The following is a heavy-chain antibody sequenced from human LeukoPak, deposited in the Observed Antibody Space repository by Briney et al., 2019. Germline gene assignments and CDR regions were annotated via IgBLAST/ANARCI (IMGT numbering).Heavy chain of an antibody. CDR3: AKDFNWNLLDY. J-gene: IGHJ4*02. V-gene: IGHV3-30*18. CDR2: ISYDGSNK. D-gene: IGHD1-20*01. Sequence: PGPSLTLSCAAAGFTFSSYAMHWVRQAPGKGLEWVALISYDGSNKYYADSVKCRFTISRDNSKNTVYLQMNSLRAEDTAVYYCAKDFNWNLLDYWGQRTLVTVSS. CDR1: GFTFSSYA.